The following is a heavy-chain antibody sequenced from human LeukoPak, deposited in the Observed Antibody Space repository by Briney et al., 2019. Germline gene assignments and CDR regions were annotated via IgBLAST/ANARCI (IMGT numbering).Heavy chain of an antibody. CDR3: ARDGYSSGPSGLDGMDV. J-gene: IGHJ6*02. V-gene: IGHV1-2*02. CDR2: INPNSGGT. Sequence: ASVKVSCKASGYTFTGYYMHWVRQAPGQGLEWMGWINPNSGGTNYAQKFQGRVTMTRDTSISTAYMELSRLRSDDTAVYYCARDGYSSGPSGLDGMDVWGQGTTVTVSS. D-gene: IGHD6-19*01. CDR1: GYTFTGYY.